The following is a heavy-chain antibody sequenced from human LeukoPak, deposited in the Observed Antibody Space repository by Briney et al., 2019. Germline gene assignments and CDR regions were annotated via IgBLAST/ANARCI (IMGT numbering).Heavy chain of an antibody. CDR1: GFTFSDYH. CDR2: ISASTSTI. CDR3: ARDYPLKVYYYDSSAHYGMDV. J-gene: IGHJ6*02. V-gene: IGHV3-48*04. Sequence: HTGGSLRLSCAASGFTFSDYHMNWVRQAPGKGLEWVSYISASTSTIFYADSVKGRFTISRDNAKNSLYLQMNSLRAEDTAVYYCARDYPLKVYYYDSSAHYGMDVWGQGTTVTVSS. D-gene: IGHD3-22*01.